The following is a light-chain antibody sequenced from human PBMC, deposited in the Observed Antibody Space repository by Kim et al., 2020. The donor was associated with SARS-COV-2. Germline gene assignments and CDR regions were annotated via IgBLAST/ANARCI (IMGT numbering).Light chain of an antibody. CDR2: DVS. CDR1: SSDVGNYNY. CDR3: CSYTTSRTLL. V-gene: IGLV2-14*01. Sequence: QSVLTQPASVSGSPGQSITISCTGTSSDVGNYNYVSWYQQHPGKAPKLMIFDVSNRPSGISYRFSGSKSGNTASLTISGLQAEDEADYYCCSYTTSRTLLFGGGTQLT. J-gene: IGLJ3*02.